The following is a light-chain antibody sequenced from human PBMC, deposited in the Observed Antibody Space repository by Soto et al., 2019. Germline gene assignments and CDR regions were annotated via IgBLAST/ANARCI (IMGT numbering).Light chain of an antibody. CDR2: AAS. CDR3: QQSNSFPRT. CDR1: QAVSTW. V-gene: IGKV1-12*01. Sequence: DIQMTQSPSFVSASVGDRVTITCRASQAVSTWLAWYQQKPGDAPKLLIYAASTLQSGVPSRFCGSGSGTDFTLTIRSLQPEDFATYYCQQSNSFPRTFGGGTKVEIK. J-gene: IGKJ4*01.